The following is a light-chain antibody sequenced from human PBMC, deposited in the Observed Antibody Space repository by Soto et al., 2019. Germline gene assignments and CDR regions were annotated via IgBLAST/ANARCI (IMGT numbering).Light chain of an antibody. CDR1: QSISSY. J-gene: IGKJ1*01. CDR3: HQYNSYTWT. V-gene: IGKV1-39*01. Sequence: DIQMTQAPSSLSASVGDRVTITCRASQSISSYLNWYQQKPGKAPKLLIYAASSLQSGLPSRFSGSGSGTEFNLTISGLQPDDFATYYCHQYNSYTWTFGQGTKVDIK. CDR2: AAS.